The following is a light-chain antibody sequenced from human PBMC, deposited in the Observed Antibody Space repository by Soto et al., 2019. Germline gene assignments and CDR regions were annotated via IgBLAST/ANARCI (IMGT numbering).Light chain of an antibody. J-gene: IGKJ5*01. CDR3: QQYGSPRGT. CDR2: GAS. Sequence: EIVMTQSPVTLSVSPGERATLSCRASQSVSSNLAWYQQKPGQAPRLLIYGASSRATGIPARFSGSGSGTDFTLTISRLEPEDFAVYYCQQYGSPRGTFGQGTRLEI. V-gene: IGKV3-20*01. CDR1: QSVSSN.